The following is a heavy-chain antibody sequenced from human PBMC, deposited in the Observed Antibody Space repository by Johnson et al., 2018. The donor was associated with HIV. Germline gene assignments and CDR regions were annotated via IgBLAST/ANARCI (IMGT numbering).Heavy chain of an antibody. V-gene: IGHV3-33*01. CDR2: IWYDGSNK. CDR1: GFTFNSYG. Sequence: QVQLVESGGGVVQPGRSLRLSCAASGFTFNSYGMHWVRQAPGKGPEWVAVIWYDGSNKYYADSVKGRFTISRDNSKNTLYLQMNSLRAEDTAVYYCTRGGWKVVTSIFAFDIWGQGTMVAVSS. CDR3: TRGGWKVVTSIFAFDI. D-gene: IGHD2-21*02. J-gene: IGHJ3*02.